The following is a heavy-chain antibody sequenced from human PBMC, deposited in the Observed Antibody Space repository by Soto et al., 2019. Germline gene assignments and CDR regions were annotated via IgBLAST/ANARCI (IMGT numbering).Heavy chain of an antibody. D-gene: IGHD3-10*01. CDR3: ARDPITMVRGVSPPYYYYGMDV. J-gene: IGHJ6*02. V-gene: IGHV4-4*02. CDR2: IYHSGST. CDR1: GGSISSSNW. Sequence: QVQLQESGPGLVKPSGTLSLTCAVSGGSISSSNWWSWVRQPPGKGLEWIGEIYHSGSTNYNPSLKSRVTISVDMSKNQFSLKLSSVTAADTAVYYCARDPITMVRGVSPPYYYYGMDVWGQGTTVTVSS.